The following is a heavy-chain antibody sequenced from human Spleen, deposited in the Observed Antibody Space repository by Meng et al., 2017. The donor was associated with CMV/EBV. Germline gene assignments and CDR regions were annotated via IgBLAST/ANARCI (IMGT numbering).Heavy chain of an antibody. CDR1: TFSDYY. CDR3: ARGGYCSAASCFPTRRLDS. V-gene: IGHV1-2*02. D-gene: IGHD2-2*01. CDR2: MKPGNGDT. J-gene: IGHJ4*02. Sequence: TFSDYYIHWVRQAPGQGLEWMGWMKPGNGDTTYAHNFQGRVTMSRDRSISTAYMDLIRLTSDDTAVYFCARGGYCSAASCFPTRRLDSWGQGTLVTVSS.